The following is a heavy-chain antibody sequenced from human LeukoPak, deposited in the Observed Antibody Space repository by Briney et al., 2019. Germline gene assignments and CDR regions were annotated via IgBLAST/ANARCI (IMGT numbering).Heavy chain of an antibody. Sequence: ASVKVSCKASGYTFTSYGISWERQAPGQGLEWMGWISAYNGNTKYAQKLQGRVTMTTDTSTNTAYMELRSLRSDDTAVYYCARVGMYCSSTSCLNNWFDPWGQGTLVTVSS. V-gene: IGHV1-18*01. CDR2: ISAYNGNT. CDR3: ARVGMYCSSTSCLNNWFDP. J-gene: IGHJ5*02. CDR1: GYTFTSYG. D-gene: IGHD2-2*01.